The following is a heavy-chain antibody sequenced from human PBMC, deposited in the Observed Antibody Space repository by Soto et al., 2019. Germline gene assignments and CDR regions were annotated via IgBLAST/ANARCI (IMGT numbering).Heavy chain of an antibody. J-gene: IGHJ6*02. V-gene: IGHV1-69*05. CDR2: IIPIFGTA. CDR1: GGTFSSYA. D-gene: IGHD2-2*01. CDR3: AKRGVVVPAAMEYYYGRDV. Sequence: QVQLVQSGAEVKKPGSSVKVSCKASGGTFSSYAISWVRQAPGQGLEWMGGIIPIFGTANYAQKFQGRVTITSEEXXSXAFXELSSLRSEDTAVYYCAKRGVVVPAAMEYYYGRDVWGQGTTVTVSS.